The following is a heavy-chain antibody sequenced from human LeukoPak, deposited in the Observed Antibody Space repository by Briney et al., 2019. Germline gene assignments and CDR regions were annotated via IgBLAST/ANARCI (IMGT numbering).Heavy chain of an antibody. CDR1: GFTFSSYS. J-gene: IGHJ5*02. D-gene: IGHD2-2*01. CDR3: ARGGYQLLPAPYSWFDP. CDR2: ISSSSSYI. V-gene: IGHV3-21*01. Sequence: GGSLRLSCAASGFTFSSYSMNWVRQAPGKGLEWVSSISSSSSYIYYADSVKGRFTISKDNAKNSLYLQMNSLRAEDTAVYYCARGGYQLLPAPYSWFDPWGQGTLVTVSS.